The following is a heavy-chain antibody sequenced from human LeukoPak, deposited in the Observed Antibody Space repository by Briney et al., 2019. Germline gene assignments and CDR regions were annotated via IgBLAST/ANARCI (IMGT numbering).Heavy chain of an antibody. Sequence: GGSLRLCGAAAGFTFSSCGMHWGRPAPVQVLVWVAVISYDGSNKYYAGSVKGRFTISRDNSKSTLYLQMNSLRAEDTAVYYCARVRPGSNYVDFDYWGQGTLVTVSS. V-gene: IGHV3-33*05. J-gene: IGHJ4*02. CDR2: ISYDGSNK. CDR3: ARVRPGSNYVDFDY. CDR1: GFTFSSCG. D-gene: IGHD4-11*01.